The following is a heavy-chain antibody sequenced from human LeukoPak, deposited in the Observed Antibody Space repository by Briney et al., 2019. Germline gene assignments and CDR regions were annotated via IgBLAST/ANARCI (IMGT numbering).Heavy chain of an antibody. Sequence: ASVKVSCKASGYTFTSYGISWVRQAPGQGLEWMGWISAYNGNTNYAQKLQGRVTMTTDTSTSTAYMELRSLRSDDTAVYYCARVQGSHFVVVIANDFDYWGQGTLVTVSS. J-gene: IGHJ4*02. CDR2: ISAYNGNT. D-gene: IGHD2-21*01. V-gene: IGHV1-18*01. CDR3: ARVQGSHFVVVIANDFDY. CDR1: GYTFTSYG.